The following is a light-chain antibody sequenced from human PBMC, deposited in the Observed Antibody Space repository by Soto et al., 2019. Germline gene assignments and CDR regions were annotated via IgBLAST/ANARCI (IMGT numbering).Light chain of an antibody. CDR3: QQNYTIPFG. CDR1: QTIGNY. Sequence: DMQMTQPPSSLSAVVGDRVTITCRPSQTIGNYLNWYQHKPGKAPKLLIYGASTLQSEVSSRFTGSASGTDFNLTIDNLQAEDCATYCCQQNYTIPFGFGQGTKLEI. J-gene: IGKJ2*03. CDR2: GAS. V-gene: IGKV1-39*01.